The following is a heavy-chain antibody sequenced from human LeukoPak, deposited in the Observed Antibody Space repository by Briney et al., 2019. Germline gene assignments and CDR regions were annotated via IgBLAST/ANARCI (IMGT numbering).Heavy chain of an antibody. Sequence: GSLRLSCAASGFTFSSYAMSWVRQAPGKGLEWVSAISGSGGSTYYADSVKGRFTISRDNSKNTLYLQMNSLRAEDTAVYYCAKDGSSGYYFHYFDYWGQGTLVTVSS. V-gene: IGHV3-23*01. CDR3: AKDGSSGYYFHYFDY. D-gene: IGHD3-22*01. CDR2: ISGSGGST. J-gene: IGHJ4*02. CDR1: GFTFSSYA.